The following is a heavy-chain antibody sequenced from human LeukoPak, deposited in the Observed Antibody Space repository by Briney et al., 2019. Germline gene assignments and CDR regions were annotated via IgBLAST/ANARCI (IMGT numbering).Heavy chain of an antibody. J-gene: IGHJ6*03. CDR3: ARDHVESSGYNPYYYYYYMGV. Sequence: GRSLRLSCAASGFTFRNYAMHWVRQAPGKGLEWVATVSYDGSHTYYADSVKGRFTMSRDNSKSTLNLQMNSLRVDDTALYFCARDHVESSGYNPYYYYYYMGVWGKGTTVTVSS. V-gene: IGHV3-30*01. D-gene: IGHD3-22*01. CDR1: GFTFRNYA. CDR2: VSYDGSHT.